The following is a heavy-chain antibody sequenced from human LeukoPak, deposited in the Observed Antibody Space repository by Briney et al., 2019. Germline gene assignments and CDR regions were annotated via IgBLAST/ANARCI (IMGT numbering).Heavy chain of an antibody. D-gene: IGHD3-22*01. CDR2: ISAYNGNT. CDR1: GYTFTSYG. V-gene: IGHV1-18*01. J-gene: IGHJ4*02. CDR3: ARALSYDSSGYYVFDY. Sequence: GASVKVSCKASGYTFTSYGISWVRQAPGQGLEWMGWISAYNGNTNYAQKLQGRVTMNTDTSTSTAYMELRSLRSDDTAVYYCARALSYDSSGYYVFDYWGQGTLVTVSS.